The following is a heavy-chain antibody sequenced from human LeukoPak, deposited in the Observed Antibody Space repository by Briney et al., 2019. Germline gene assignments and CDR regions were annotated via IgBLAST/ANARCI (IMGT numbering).Heavy chain of an antibody. D-gene: IGHD3-10*01. V-gene: IGHV1-46*01. Sequence: ASVKVSCKASGYTFTSYYMHWVRQAPGQGLEWMGIINPSGGSTSYAQKFQGRVTMTRDTSTSTVYMELSSLRSEDTAVYCCARAFGVLGGLNWFDPWGQGTLVTVSS. CDR3: ARAFGVLGGLNWFDP. CDR2: INPSGGST. CDR1: GYTFTSYY. J-gene: IGHJ5*02.